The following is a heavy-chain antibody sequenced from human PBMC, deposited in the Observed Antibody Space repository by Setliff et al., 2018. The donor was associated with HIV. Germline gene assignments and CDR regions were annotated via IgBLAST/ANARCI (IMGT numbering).Heavy chain of an antibody. J-gene: IGHJ4*02. CDR3: ARDPSSSGWSEGLYYFDS. V-gene: IGHV4-34*01. CDR1: GGSLSDHY. D-gene: IGHD6-19*01. CDR2: INHSGST. Sequence: SETLSLTCAVYGGSLSDHYWGWIRQPPGKGLEWIGEINHSGSTNYNPSLRSRVSISVDTSKNQFSLRLSSVTAADTAVYYCARDPSSSGWSEGLYYFDSWGRGTLVTVSS.